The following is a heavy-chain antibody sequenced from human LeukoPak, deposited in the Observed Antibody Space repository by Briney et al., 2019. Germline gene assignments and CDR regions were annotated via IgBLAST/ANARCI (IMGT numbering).Heavy chain of an antibody. D-gene: IGHD1-26*01. CDR3: ARVVGATYYYGMDV. V-gene: IGHV3-74*01. CDR1: GFTFSSYW. J-gene: IGHJ6*02. Sequence: GGSLRLSCAASGFTFSSYWMHWVRQAPGKGLVWVSRINSDGSSTSYAGSVKGRFTISRDNAKNTLYLQMNSLRAEDTAVYYCARVVGATYYYGMDVWGQGTTVTVSS. CDR2: INSDGSST.